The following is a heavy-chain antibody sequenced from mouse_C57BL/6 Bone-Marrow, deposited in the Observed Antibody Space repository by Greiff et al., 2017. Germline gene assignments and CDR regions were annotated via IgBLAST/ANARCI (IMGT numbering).Heavy chain of an antibody. V-gene: IGHV5-15*04. J-gene: IGHJ3*01. CDR2: ISNLAYSI. CDR1: GFTFSDYG. Sequence: EVKLVESGGGLVQPGGSLKLSCAASGFTFSDYGMAWVRQAPRKGPEWVAFISNLAYSIYYADTVTGRFTISRENAKNTLYLEMSSLRSEDAAMYYCARLYGSRFAYWGQGTLVTVSA. D-gene: IGHD1-1*01. CDR3: ARLYGSRFAY.